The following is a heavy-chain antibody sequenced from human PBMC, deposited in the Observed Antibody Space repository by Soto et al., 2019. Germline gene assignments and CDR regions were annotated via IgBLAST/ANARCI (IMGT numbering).Heavy chain of an antibody. J-gene: IGHJ4*02. V-gene: IGHV4-59*01. Sequence: SETLSLTCTVSGGSISSYYWSWIRQPPGKGLEWIGYIYYSGSTNYNPSLKSRVTISVDTSKNQFSLKLSSVTAADTAVYYCARDAYCSGGSCYRTGDYWGQGTLVTVSS. CDR2: IYYSGST. D-gene: IGHD2-15*01. CDR1: GGSISSYY. CDR3: ARDAYCSGGSCYRTGDY.